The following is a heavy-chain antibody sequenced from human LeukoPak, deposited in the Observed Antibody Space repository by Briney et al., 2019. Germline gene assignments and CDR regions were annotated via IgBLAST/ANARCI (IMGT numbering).Heavy chain of an antibody. CDR2: IYHSGST. CDR1: GGSISSRSDY. CDR3: ARRRGGDYGMYYYYYMDV. V-gene: IGHV4-39*07. J-gene: IGHJ6*03. D-gene: IGHD4-17*01. Sequence: SETLSLTCTVSGGSISSRSDYWGWIRQPPGKGLEWIGSIYHSGSTYYNPSLKSRVTISVDTSKNQFSLKLSSVTAADTAVYYCARRRGGDYGMYYYYYMDVWGKGTTVTVSS.